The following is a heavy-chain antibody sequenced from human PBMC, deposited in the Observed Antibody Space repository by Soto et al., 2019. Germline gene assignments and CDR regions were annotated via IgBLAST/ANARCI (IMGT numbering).Heavy chain of an antibody. CDR1: GGSISSFY. CDR2: IYSSGTT. V-gene: IGHV4-4*07. D-gene: IGHD1-26*01. CDR3: ARDRIVGTSYFDY. J-gene: IGHJ4*02. Sequence: SETLSLTCTVSGGSISSFYWSWIRQPTGKGLEWIGRIYSSGTTNYKPSLKSRVTRSVDTSKNEVSLDLNSVTAADTAVYYCARDRIVGTSYFDYWGQGRLVNVSS.